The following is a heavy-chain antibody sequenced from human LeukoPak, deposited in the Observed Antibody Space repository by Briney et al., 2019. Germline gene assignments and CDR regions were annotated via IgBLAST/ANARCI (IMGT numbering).Heavy chain of an antibody. D-gene: IGHD3-3*01. CDR3: AKDRVLRFLEWLSPFDY. V-gene: IGHV3-23*01. CDR1: GFTFSSYA. J-gene: IGHJ4*02. Sequence: GGSLRLSCAASGFTFSSYAMRWVRQAPGKGLEWVSAISGSGGSTYYADSVKGRFTISRDNSKNTLYLQMNSLRAEDTAVYYCAKDRVLRFLEWLSPFDYWGQGTLVTVSS. CDR2: ISGSGGST.